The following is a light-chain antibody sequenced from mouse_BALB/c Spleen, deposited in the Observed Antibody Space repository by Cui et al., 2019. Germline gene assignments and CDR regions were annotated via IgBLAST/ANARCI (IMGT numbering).Light chain of an antibody. CDR1: SSVSY. CDR3: QQWSSNPPT. Sequence: QIVFTHFPVIMSASPGEKVTMTCSVSSSVSYMHWYQQKSGTSPKRWIYDTSKLASGVPARFSGSGSGTSYSLTMSSMEAEDAATYYCQQWSSNPPTFGGGTKLEIK. CDR2: DTS. J-gene: IGKJ1*01. V-gene: IGKV4-59*01.